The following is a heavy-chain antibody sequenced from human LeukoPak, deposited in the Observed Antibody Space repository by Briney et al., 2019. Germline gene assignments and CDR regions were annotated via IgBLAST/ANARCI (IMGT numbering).Heavy chain of an antibody. J-gene: IGHJ6*03. CDR3: ARELKGRGYDYGGHYHYYMDV. Sequence: NPSETLSLTCTVSGGSVSSGSYFWTWIRQPPGKGLEWLGEINHSGSTNYNPSLKSRVTISVDTSKNQFSLKLSSVTAADTAVYYCARELKGRGYDYGGHYHYYMDVWGTGTTVTVSS. CDR2: INHSGST. D-gene: IGHD5-18*01. CDR1: GGSVSSGSYF. V-gene: IGHV4-39*07.